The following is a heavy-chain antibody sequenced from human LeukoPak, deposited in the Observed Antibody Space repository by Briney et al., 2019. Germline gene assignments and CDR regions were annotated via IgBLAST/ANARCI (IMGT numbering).Heavy chain of an antibody. Sequence: GSSLTLSCAATGFTFKDYGMHWVRQPPGKGLEWGSSINWNGRATDYADSVKGRLTISRDNAKNSLYLQLSSLRPEETALYYCAKHMRATNTYSFFGLDVWGQGTTVTVSS. CDR2: INWNGRAT. CDR1: GFTFKDYG. J-gene: IGHJ6*02. CDR3: AKHMRATNTYSFFGLDV. V-gene: IGHV3-9*01. D-gene: IGHD1-26*01.